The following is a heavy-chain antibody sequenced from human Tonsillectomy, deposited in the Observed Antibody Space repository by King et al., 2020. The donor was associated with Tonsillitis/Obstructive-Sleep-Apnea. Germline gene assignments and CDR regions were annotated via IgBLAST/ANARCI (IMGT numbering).Heavy chain of an antibody. Sequence: VQLQQWGAGLLKPSETLSLTCAVYGGSFSGYYWSWIRQSQGEGLEWIGEINHDGSTNYNPSLQSRVTISVDPSKNQFSLNLNSVTAADTAVYYCASSRGDLLYWGQGTLVTVSS. D-gene: IGHD3-10*01. CDR3: ASSRGDLLY. CDR2: INHDGST. V-gene: IGHV4-34*01. J-gene: IGHJ4*02. CDR1: GGSFSGYY.